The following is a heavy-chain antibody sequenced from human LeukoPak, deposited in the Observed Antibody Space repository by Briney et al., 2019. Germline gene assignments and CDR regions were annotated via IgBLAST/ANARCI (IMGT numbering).Heavy chain of an antibody. D-gene: IGHD2-15*01. CDR3: ARGDRYFDI. J-gene: IGHJ2*01. Sequence: GGSLRLSCAASGFTFSNYWMNWVRQAPGKGLEWVANIKQDGSEKYYVDSVKGRFTISRDNAKDSLYLQMNSLRVEDTAVYYCARGDRYFDIWGRGTLLTVSP. V-gene: IGHV3-7*01. CDR2: IKQDGSEK. CDR1: GFTFSNYW.